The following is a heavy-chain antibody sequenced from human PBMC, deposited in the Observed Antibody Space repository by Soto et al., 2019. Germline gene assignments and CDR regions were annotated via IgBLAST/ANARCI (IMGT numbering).Heavy chain of an antibody. CDR2: ISVNGNNI. Sequence: QVQLVESGGGVVQPGRSLRLSCAASGFTFSSYPMHWVRQAPGKGPVWVAVISVNGNNIHYGDSVKGRFTISRDNSKNTLYLPMSSLRVEDTAEYYCARSHSSSWHWFDPWGQGTLVTVSS. J-gene: IGHJ5*02. CDR1: GFTFSSYP. D-gene: IGHD6-13*01. V-gene: IGHV3-30-3*01. CDR3: ARSHSSSWHWFDP.